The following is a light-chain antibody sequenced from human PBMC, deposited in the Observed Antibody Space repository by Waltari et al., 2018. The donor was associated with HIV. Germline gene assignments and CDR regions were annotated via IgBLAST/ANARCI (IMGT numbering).Light chain of an antibody. CDR1: SFNNYSNT. V-gene: IGLV1-44*01. CDR2: TND. J-gene: IGLJ2*01. Sequence: QSVLTQPPSASATPGQRVTIPCSGSSFNNYSNTVSWSQQTPGTSPNLLIYTNDQRPSGVPDRFSGSKSGTSASLAISGLQSGDEADYYCATWDDSLNGLIFGGGTKLSVL. CDR3: ATWDDSLNGLI.